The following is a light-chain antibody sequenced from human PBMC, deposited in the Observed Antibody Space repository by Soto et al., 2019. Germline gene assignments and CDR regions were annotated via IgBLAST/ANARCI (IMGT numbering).Light chain of an antibody. Sequence: QSVLTQPASVSGSPGQSITISCTGTSSDVGNYNYVSWYQQHPGKAPKLMIFGVSNWPSGVSDRFSGSKSGNTASLTISGLQAEDEADYHCSSFAGGYDVFGTGTKVTVL. V-gene: IGLV2-14*03. CDR3: SSFAGGYDV. J-gene: IGLJ1*01. CDR2: GVS. CDR1: SSDVGNYNY.